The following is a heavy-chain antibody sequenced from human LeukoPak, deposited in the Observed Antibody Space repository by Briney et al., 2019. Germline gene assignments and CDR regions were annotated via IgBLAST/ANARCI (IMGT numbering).Heavy chain of an antibody. Sequence: PETLSLTCTVSGGSISSSSYYWGWIRQPPGKGLEWIGSIYYSGSTYFNPSLKSRVTISVDTSKNQFSLELSSVTAADTAVYYCARALMGYYYDSSDFDYWGQGTLVTVSS. CDR2: IYYSGST. V-gene: IGHV4-39*01. CDR1: GGSISSSSYY. J-gene: IGHJ4*02. D-gene: IGHD3-22*01. CDR3: ARALMGYYYDSSDFDY.